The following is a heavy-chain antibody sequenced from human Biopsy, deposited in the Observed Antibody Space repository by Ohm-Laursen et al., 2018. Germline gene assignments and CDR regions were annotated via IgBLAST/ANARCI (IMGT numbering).Heavy chain of an antibody. Sequence: GASVKVSCKASRYTFTGDYIHWVRQAPGQGLEWMGWINPDSGGTNYAQKFQGRVTMTRDTSISTVQMELSSLRSDDTAVYYCARVGFSSTWPPDRHDAFDIWGQGTMVTVSS. V-gene: IGHV1-2*02. CDR1: RYTFTGDY. CDR2: INPDSGGT. D-gene: IGHD6-13*01. J-gene: IGHJ3*02. CDR3: ARVGFSSTWPPDRHDAFDI.